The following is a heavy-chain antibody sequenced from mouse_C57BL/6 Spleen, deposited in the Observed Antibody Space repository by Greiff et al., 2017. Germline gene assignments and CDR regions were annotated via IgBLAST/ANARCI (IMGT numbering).Heavy chain of an antibody. CDR3: SRSLYYDGSSWELYWYFDV. J-gene: IGHJ1*03. CDR1: GFTFTDYY. Sequence: EVKVVESGGGLVQPGGSLSLSCAASGFTFTDYYMSWVRQPPGKALEWLGFIRNKANGYTTEYSASVKGRFTISKDNSQSILYLQMNARRAEDSATYYCSRSLYYDGSSWELYWYFDVWGTGTTVTVSS. V-gene: IGHV7-3*01. CDR2: IRNKANGYTT. D-gene: IGHD1-1*01.